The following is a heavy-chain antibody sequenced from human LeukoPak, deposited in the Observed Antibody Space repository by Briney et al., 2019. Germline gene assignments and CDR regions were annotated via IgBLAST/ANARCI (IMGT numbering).Heavy chain of an antibody. D-gene: IGHD1-26*01. V-gene: IGHV1-2*02. Sequence: GASVTVSCKASGYTFTGYYMHWVRQAPGQGLEWMGWINSNSGDTRYAQKFQGRVTMARDTSITTVYMELSSLRSDDTAVYYCARDKSGIDYWGQGTLVTVSS. CDR2: INSNSGDT. CDR3: ARDKSGIDY. J-gene: IGHJ4*02. CDR1: GYTFTGYY.